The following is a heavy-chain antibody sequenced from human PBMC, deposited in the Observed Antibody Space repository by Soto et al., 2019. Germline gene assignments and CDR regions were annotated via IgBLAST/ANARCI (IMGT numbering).Heavy chain of an antibody. J-gene: IGHJ4*02. CDR1: GGSISSGGYY. CDR3: ARRRDGYKYYFDY. V-gene: IGHV4-31*03. Sequence: SETLSLTCTVSGGSISSGGYYWSWIRQHPGKGLEWIGYIYYSGSTYYNPSLKSRVTISVDTSKNQFSLKLSSVTAADTAVYYCARRRDGYKYYFDYWGQGTLVTVSS. CDR2: IYYSGST. D-gene: IGHD5-12*01.